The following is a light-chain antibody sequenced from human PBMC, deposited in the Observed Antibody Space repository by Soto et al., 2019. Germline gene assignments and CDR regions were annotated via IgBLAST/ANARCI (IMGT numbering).Light chain of an antibody. V-gene: IGKV3-15*01. J-gene: IGKJ1*01. CDR2: GAS. Sequence: EVVVTQSPATLSVSPGEGATLSCRASQTINNNVAWYQLKDGQVPRLVIYGASTRATDIPARFSGSGSGTEFTLTISSLQSEDFAEYHCRQYNNWPQTFGQGTKVDIK. CDR3: RQYNNWPQT. CDR1: QTINNN.